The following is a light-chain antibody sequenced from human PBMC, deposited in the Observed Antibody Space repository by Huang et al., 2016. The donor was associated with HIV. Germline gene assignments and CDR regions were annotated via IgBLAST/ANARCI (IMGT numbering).Light chain of an antibody. CDR3: QQYDDVPIS. CDR2: DGS. CDR1: QDINNF. Sequence: DIQMTQSPSSLSASVGDRVTITCEASQDINNFLNWYQQKPGKAPKLLILDGSNLQKGVPSRFSGSGSGTHFTFTITSLQRDDIGTYYCQQYDDVPISFGGGTKV. J-gene: IGKJ4*01. V-gene: IGKV1-33*01.